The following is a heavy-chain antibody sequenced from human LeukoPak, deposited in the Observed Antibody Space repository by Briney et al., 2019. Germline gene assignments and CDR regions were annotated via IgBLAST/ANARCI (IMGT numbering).Heavy chain of an antibody. Sequence: PSETLSLTCTVSGGSISSYYWSWIRQPPGKGLEWIGYIYYSGSTNYNPSLKSRVTISVDTSKNQFSLKLSSVTAADTAVYYCARGSSSWRGYYYYYMDVWGKGTTVTVSS. V-gene: IGHV4-59*08. CDR3: ARGSSSWRGYYYYYMDV. CDR1: GGSISSYY. D-gene: IGHD6-13*01. CDR2: IYYSGST. J-gene: IGHJ6*03.